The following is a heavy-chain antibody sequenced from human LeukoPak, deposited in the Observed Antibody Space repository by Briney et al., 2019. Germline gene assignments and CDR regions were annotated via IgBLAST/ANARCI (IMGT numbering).Heavy chain of an antibody. CDR2: IWFDGTIK. CDR3: ARAAHGGRPYHYTLDV. J-gene: IGHJ6*02. CDR1: GFAFSTHG. V-gene: IGHV3-33*01. Sequence: PGGSLRLSCAASGFAFSTHGMHWVRQAPGKGLEWVAVIWFDGTIKYYGDSVKGRFTISRDNSKNTLSLQMDSLRAEDTAVYYCARAAHGGRPYHYTLDVWGQGTTVTV. D-gene: IGHD4-23*01.